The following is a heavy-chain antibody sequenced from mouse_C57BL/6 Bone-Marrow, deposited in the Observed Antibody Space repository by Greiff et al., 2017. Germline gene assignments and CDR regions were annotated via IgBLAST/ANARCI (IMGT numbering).Heavy chain of an antibody. V-gene: IGHV1-15*01. CDR1: GYTFTDYE. CDR2: IDPETGGT. Sequence: QVQLQQSGAELVRPGASVTLSCKASGYTFTDYEMHWVKQTPVHGLEWIGAIDPETGGTAYNQKFKGKAILTADKSSSTAYMELRSLTSEDSAVYYCTRDGFPPAMDYWGQGTSVTVSS. CDR3: TRDGFPPAMDY. J-gene: IGHJ4*01. D-gene: IGHD2-3*01.